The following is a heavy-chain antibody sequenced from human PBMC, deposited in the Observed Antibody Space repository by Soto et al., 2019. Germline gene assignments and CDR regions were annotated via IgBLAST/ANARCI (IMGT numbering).Heavy chain of an antibody. D-gene: IGHD5-18*01. V-gene: IGHV4-39*01. CDR1: GGSISSSSYY. CDR3: ARLGYSYGHDY. CDR2: IYYSGST. Sequence: SETLSLTCTVSGGSISSSSYYWGWIRQPPGKGLEWIGSIYYSGSTYYNPSLKSRVTISVDTSKNQFSLKLSSVTAADTAVYYRARLGYSYGHDYWGQGTLVTVSS. J-gene: IGHJ4*02.